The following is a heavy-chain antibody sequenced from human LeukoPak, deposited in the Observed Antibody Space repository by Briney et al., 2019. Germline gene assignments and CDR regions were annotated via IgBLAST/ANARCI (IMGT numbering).Heavy chain of an antibody. CDR1: GYTFTSFG. CDR2: ISPYNGHT. V-gene: IGHV1-18*01. D-gene: IGHD5-12*01. CDR3: TRDLRNSGFDY. Sequence: ASVKVARNISGYTFTSFGVSWVRQAPGQGLEWMGGISPYNGHTNYAQTFQGRVTLTTNASTSTAYLDLRSLRSDDTAVCYCTRDLRNSGFDYWGQGTPLTVSS. J-gene: IGHJ1*01.